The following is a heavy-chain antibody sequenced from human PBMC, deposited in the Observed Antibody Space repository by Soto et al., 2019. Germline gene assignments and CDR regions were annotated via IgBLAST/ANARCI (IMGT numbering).Heavy chain of an antibody. V-gene: IGHV4-61*01. Sequence: PSETLSLTCTVSGGYVSSGSYYWSWIRQPPGKGLEWIGYIYYSGSSNYNPSLKSRVTISVDTSKNQFSLKLSSVTAADTAVYYCARASGGYNPNFDYWGQGTLVTSPQ. J-gene: IGHJ4*02. CDR2: IYYSGSS. CDR1: GGYVSSGSYY. CDR3: ARASGGYNPNFDY. D-gene: IGHD5-12*01.